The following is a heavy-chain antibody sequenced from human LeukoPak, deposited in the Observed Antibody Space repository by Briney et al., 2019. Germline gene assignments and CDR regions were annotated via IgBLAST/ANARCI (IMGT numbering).Heavy chain of an antibody. J-gene: IGHJ3*02. Sequence: GGSLRLSCAASGFTFSSYSMNWVRQAPGKGLEWVSSISSSGSYIYYADSVKGRFTISRDNAKNSLYLQMNSLRAEDTAVYYCARDHNNWNDVAFDIWGQGTMVTVSS. CDR1: GFTFSSYS. V-gene: IGHV3-21*01. D-gene: IGHD1-20*01. CDR2: ISSSGSYI. CDR3: ARDHNNWNDVAFDI.